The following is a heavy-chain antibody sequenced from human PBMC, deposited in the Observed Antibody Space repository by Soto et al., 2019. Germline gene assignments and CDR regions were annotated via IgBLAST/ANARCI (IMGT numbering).Heavy chain of an antibody. CDR3: ARHGVDYGDYASYYYYGMDV. V-gene: IGHV4-39*01. D-gene: IGHD4-17*01. Sequence: QLQLQESGPGLVKPSETLSLTCTVSGGSISSSTYYWGWIRHPPGRGLEWIGMIYYGGSAYYNPSLKSRVTISIDTSKNQFSLRLSSVTAADTAVYYCARHGVDYGDYASYYYYGMDVWGRGTTVTVSS. CDR2: IYYGGSA. J-gene: IGHJ6*02. CDR1: GGSISSSTYY.